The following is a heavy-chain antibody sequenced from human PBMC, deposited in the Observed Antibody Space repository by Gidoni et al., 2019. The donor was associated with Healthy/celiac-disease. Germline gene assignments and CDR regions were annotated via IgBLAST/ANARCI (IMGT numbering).Heavy chain of an antibody. J-gene: IGHJ6*02. CDR1: GGSFSGYY. CDR3: ARDRYSSSWYRSGMDV. CDR2: INHSGST. D-gene: IGHD6-13*01. Sequence: QVQLQQWGAGLLKPSETLSLTCAVYGGSFSGYYWSWLRQPPGKGLEWIGEINHSGSTNYNPSLKSRVTISVDTSKNQFSLKLSSVTAADTAVYYCARDRYSSSWYRSGMDVWGQGTTVTVSS. V-gene: IGHV4-34*01.